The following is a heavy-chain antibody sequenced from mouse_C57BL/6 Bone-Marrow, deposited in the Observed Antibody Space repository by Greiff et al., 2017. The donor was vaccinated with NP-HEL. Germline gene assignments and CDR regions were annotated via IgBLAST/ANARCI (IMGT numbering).Heavy chain of an antibody. V-gene: IGHV5-6*01. CDR1: GFTFSSYG. CDR3: ARDGYYVGWVAY. D-gene: IGHD2-3*01. J-gene: IGHJ3*01. CDR2: ISSGGSYT. Sequence: EVQRVESGGDLVKPGGSLKLSCAASGFTFSSYGMSWVRQTPDKRLEWVATISSGGSYTYYPDSVKGRFTISRDNAKNTLYLQMSSLKSEDTAMYYCARDGYYVGWVAYWGQGTLVTVSA.